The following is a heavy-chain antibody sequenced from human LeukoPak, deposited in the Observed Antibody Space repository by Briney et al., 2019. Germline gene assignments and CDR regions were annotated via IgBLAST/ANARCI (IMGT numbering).Heavy chain of an antibody. CDR1: GFTFSSYW. V-gene: IGHV3-7*03. Sequence: GGSLRLSCTASGFTFSSYWMDWVRQAPGKGLEWVANIKQDGSEKYYVDSVKGRFTITRDNAKNSLYLQMNSLRAEDTAVYYCARDRDWYSFDSWGQGTLVTVSS. D-gene: IGHD6-19*01. CDR3: ARDRDWYSFDS. CDR2: IKQDGSEK. J-gene: IGHJ4*02.